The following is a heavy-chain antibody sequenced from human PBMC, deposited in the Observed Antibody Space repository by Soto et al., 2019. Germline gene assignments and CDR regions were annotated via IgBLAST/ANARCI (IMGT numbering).Heavy chain of an antibody. D-gene: IGHD3-3*01. CDR1: GFTFNTYN. V-gene: IGHV3-48*01. Sequence: GGSLRLSCAASGFTFNTYNMNWVRQAPGKRPEWVSYINSSSSPIFYADSVKGRFIASRDNARNSLYLQMNSLRAEDTAVYYCVYDFWLVPHVWDEGTTVTVSS. J-gene: IGHJ6*04. CDR3: VYDFWLVPHV. CDR2: INSSSSPI.